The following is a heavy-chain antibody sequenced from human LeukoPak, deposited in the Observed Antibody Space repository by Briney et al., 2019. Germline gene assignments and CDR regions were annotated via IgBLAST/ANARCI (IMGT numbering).Heavy chain of an antibody. CDR2: ISYDGSNK. J-gene: IGHJ4*02. CDR3: ASLTYYDSSGYYPRDFDY. D-gene: IGHD3-22*01. Sequence: GRSLRLSCAASGFTFSSYAMHWVRQAPGKGLEWVAVISYDGSNKYYADSVKGRFTISRDNSKNTLYLQMNSLRAEDTAVYYCASLTYYDSSGYYPRDFDYWGQGTLVTVSS. V-gene: IGHV3-30-3*01. CDR1: GFTFSSYA.